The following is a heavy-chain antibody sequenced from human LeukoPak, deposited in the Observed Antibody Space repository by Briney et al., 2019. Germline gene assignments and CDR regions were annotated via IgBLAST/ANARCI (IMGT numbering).Heavy chain of an antibody. V-gene: IGHV3-9*01. CDR3: AKDMTGGYYYYGMDV. D-gene: IGHD2-15*01. J-gene: IGHJ6*02. CDR2: ISWNSGSI. Sequence: GGSLRLSCAASGFTFDDYAMHWVRQAPGKGLEWVSGISWNSGSIGYADSVKGRFTISRDNAKNSLYLQMNSLRAEDTALYYCAKDMTGGYYYYGMDVLGQGTKVTVSS. CDR1: GFTFDDYA.